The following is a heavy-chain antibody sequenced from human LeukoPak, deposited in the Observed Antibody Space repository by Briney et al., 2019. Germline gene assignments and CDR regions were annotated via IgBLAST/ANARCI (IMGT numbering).Heavy chain of an antibody. CDR2: IRSGGSNE. Sequence: GGSLRLSCAASGFTFTDSAMHWVRRAPGAGLEWVALIRSGGSNEYYADSVKGRFTIYRDNAKNMLYLQMNRLSAEDTAMYCCARDLGYSSGHGLDVWAKGPRSPSP. J-gene: IGHJ6*02. D-gene: IGHD6-19*01. V-gene: IGHV3-30*02. CDR1: GFTFTDSA. CDR3: ARDLGYSSGHGLDV.